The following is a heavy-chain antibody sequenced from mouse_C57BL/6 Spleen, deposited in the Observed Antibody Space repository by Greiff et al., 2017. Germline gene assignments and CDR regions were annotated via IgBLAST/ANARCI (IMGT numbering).Heavy chain of an antibody. CDR2: IHPNSGST. Sequence: VQLQQPGAELVKPGASVKLSCKASGYTFTSYWMHWVKQRPGQGLEWIGMIHPNSGSTNYNEKFKSKATLTVDKSSSTAYMQLSSLTSEDSAVYYCARAYYGSSPWFAYWGQGTLVTVSA. CDR1: GYTFTSYW. V-gene: IGHV1-64*01. CDR3: ARAYYGSSPWFAY. J-gene: IGHJ3*01. D-gene: IGHD1-1*01.